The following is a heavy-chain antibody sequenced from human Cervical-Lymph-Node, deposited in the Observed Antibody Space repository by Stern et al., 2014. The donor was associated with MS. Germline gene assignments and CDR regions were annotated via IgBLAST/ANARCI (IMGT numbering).Heavy chain of an antibody. J-gene: IGHJ4*02. CDR2: VNPNSGHT. Sequence: VQLVQSGAEVKKPGASVKVSCRTSGYTFTNYDINWVRQAIGQGLEWMGWVNPNSGHTAYAQKFQGRVTMTRDTSTTTAYMELSSLRFEDVAVYFCARSRYGDFSDWGQGTLLTVSS. V-gene: IGHV1-8*01. CDR1: GYTFTNYD. D-gene: IGHD4-17*01. CDR3: ARSRYGDFSD.